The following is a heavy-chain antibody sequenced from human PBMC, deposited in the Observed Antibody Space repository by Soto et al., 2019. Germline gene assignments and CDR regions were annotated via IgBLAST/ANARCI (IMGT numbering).Heavy chain of an antibody. Sequence: QVHLAESGGGVVQPGSSLRLSCAASGFTFGSYGMHWVRRAPGKGLEWVAAIWYDGSNKYYADSVKGRFTISRDNSKNTLFLQMNSLRGEDTAVYYCARAVYGDYESYYGMDVWGQGTTVTVSS. CDR3: ARAVYGDYESYYGMDV. J-gene: IGHJ6*02. D-gene: IGHD4-17*01. V-gene: IGHV3-33*01. CDR2: IWYDGSNK. CDR1: GFTFGSYG.